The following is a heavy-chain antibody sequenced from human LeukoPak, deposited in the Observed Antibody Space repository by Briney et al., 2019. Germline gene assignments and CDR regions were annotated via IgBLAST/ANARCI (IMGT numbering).Heavy chain of an antibody. CDR2: IWYDGSNK. J-gene: IGHJ4*02. CDR1: GFTFSSYA. Sequence: PGGSLRLSCAASGFTFSSYAMHWVRQAPGKGLEWVAVIWYDGSNKYYADSVKGRFTISRDNSKNTLYLQMNSLRAEDTAVYYCARGRGRTFGVSPLDYWGQGTLVTVSS. D-gene: IGHD3-3*01. V-gene: IGHV3-33*08. CDR3: ARGRGRTFGVSPLDY.